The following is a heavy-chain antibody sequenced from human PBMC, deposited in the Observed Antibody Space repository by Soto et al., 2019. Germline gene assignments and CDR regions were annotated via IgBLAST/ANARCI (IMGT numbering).Heavy chain of an antibody. J-gene: IGHJ6*02. Sequence: QVQLVQSGAEVKKPGASVKVSCKASGYTFTSYGISWVRQAPGQGLEWMGWISAYNGNTNYAQKHQGRVTMTTDTSTSTAYMELRSLRSDDTAVYYCASPGLGYCISTSCYDYYYYGMDVWGQGTTVTVSS. V-gene: IGHV1-18*01. D-gene: IGHD2-2*03. CDR3: ASPGLGYCISTSCYDYYYYGMDV. CDR2: ISAYNGNT. CDR1: GYTFTSYG.